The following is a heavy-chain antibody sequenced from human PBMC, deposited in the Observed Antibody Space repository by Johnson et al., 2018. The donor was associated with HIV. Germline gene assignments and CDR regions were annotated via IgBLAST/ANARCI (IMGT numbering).Heavy chain of an antibody. D-gene: IGHD2/OR15-2a*01. CDR1: GFTFSSYW. CDR2: INRDGSRT. Sequence: EVRLVESGGGLVQPGGSLRLSCAASGFTFSSYWMHWVRQAPGKGLVWVSRINRDGSRTSYADYVKGRFTISIANAKNTLYLQMNSLRAEDTAVYFCAKAIGDAFDIWGQGTMVTVSS. V-gene: IGHV3-74*01. J-gene: IGHJ3*02. CDR3: AKAIGDAFDI.